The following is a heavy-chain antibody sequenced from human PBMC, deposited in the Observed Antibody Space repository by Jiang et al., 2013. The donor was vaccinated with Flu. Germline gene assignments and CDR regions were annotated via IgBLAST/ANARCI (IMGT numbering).Heavy chain of an antibody. J-gene: IGHJ6*02. Sequence: EVKKPGSVGEGRPARLLEATFSSYAISWVRQAPGQGLEWMGRIIPILGIANYAQKFQGRVTITADKSTSTAYMELSSLRSEDTAVYYCARGDCSGGSCYDPNYYYYYYGMDVWGQGTTVTVSS. CDR1: EATFSSYA. D-gene: IGHD2-15*01. CDR3: ARGDCSGGSCYDPNYYYYYYGMDV. V-gene: IGHV1-69*04. CDR2: IIPILGIA.